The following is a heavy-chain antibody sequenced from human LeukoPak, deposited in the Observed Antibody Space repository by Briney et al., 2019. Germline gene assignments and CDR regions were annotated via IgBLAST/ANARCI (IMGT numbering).Heavy chain of an antibody. J-gene: IGHJ4*02. CDR2: IYYSGST. V-gene: IGHV4-59*01. CDR1: GGSISSYY. D-gene: IGHD3-16*02. Sequence: HSETLSLTCTVSGGSISSYYWSWIRQPPGKGLEWIGYIYYSGSTNYNPSLKSRVTISVDTSKNQFSLKLSSVTAADTAVYYCARTRYDYVWGSYRSPFDYWGQGTLVTVSS. CDR3: ARTRYDYVWGSYRSPFDY.